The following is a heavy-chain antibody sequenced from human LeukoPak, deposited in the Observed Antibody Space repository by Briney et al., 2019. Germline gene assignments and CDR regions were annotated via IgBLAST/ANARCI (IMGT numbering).Heavy chain of an antibody. CDR1: GFTFSSYS. Sequence: QSGGSLRLSCAASGFTFSSYSMNWVRQAPGKGLEWVSYISSSSTIYYADSVKGRFTISRDNAKNSLYLQMNSLRAEDTAVYYCAREAFQIFGGQGTMVTVSS. CDR3: AREAFQIF. D-gene: IGHD3-9*01. CDR2: ISSSSTI. V-gene: IGHV3-48*01. J-gene: IGHJ3*01.